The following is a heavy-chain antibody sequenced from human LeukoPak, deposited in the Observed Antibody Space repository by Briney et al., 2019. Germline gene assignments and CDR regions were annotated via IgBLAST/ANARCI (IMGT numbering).Heavy chain of an antibody. CDR3: ARGPPAAQYYYYMDV. Sequence: GASVKVSFKASGYTFTSYDINWVRQATGQGLEWMGWMNPNSGNTGYAQKFQGRVTMTRNTSISTAYMELSSLRSEDTAVYYCARGPPAAQYYYYMDVWGKGTTVTVSS. D-gene: IGHD2-2*01. CDR2: MNPNSGNT. V-gene: IGHV1-8*01. J-gene: IGHJ6*03. CDR1: GYTFTSYD.